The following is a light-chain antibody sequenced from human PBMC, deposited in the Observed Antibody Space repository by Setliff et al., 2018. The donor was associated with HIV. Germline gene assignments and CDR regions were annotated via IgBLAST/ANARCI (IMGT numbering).Light chain of an antibody. CDR1: STDIGGYNF. V-gene: IGLV2-14*01. J-gene: IGLJ2*01. CDR2: GVN. CDR3: SSYSSSSTLV. Sequence: QSALAQPASVSGSPGQSITISCTGTSTDIGGYNFVSWYQQHPGKAPKVMIYGVNNRPSGVSYRFSGSKSGNTASLTISGLQAEDEADYYCSSYSSSSTLVFGGGTKVTV.